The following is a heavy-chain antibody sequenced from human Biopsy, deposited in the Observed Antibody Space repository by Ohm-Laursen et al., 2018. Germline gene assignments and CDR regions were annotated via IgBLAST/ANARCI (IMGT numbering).Heavy chain of an antibody. J-gene: IGHJ4*02. CDR1: GYTFAGYY. CDR3: ARNTGWYGDLYYFDY. D-gene: IGHD6-19*01. CDR2: INPSGSTT. V-gene: IGHV1-46*01. Sequence: SSVKASCKASGYTFAGYYLHWVRQAPGQGLEWMGMINPSGSTTSYPQIFQGRVTMTRDTSKSTVYMELSSLRSADTAVYFCARNTGWYGDLYYFDYWGQGTLVTVSS.